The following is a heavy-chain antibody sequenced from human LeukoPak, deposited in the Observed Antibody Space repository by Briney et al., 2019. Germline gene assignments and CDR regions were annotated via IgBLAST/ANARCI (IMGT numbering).Heavy chain of an antibody. D-gene: IGHD6-19*01. J-gene: IGHJ4*02. CDR2: IYYSWST. V-gene: IGHV4-59*01. CDR3: ASSGWYRDYFDY. Sequence: SETLSLTCTVSGGSISSYYWSWIRQPPGKGLEWIGYIYYSWSTNYNPSLKSRVTISVDTSKNQFSLKLSSVTAADTAVYYCASSGWYRDYFDYWGQGTLVTVSS. CDR1: GGSISSYY.